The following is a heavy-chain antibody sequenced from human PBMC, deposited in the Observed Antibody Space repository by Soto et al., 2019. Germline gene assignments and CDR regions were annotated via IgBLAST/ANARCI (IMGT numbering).Heavy chain of an antibody. CDR1: GYSFTSYW. J-gene: IGHJ4*02. V-gene: IGHV5-51*01. D-gene: IGHD1-26*01. Sequence: GESLKISCKGSGYSFTSYWIGWVRQMPGKGLEWMGIIYPGDSYTNYSPSFEGHVTMSADTSVNTAYLQWRGLRASDTAIYFCARLKVGATSDYWGQGTLVTVSS. CDR3: ARLKVGATSDY. CDR2: IYPGDSYT.